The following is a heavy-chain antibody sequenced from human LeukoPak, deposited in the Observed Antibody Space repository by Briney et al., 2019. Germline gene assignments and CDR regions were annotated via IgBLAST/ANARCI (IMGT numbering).Heavy chain of an antibody. Sequence: PSETLSPTCAVSGGSISSGGYSWSWIRQPPGKGLEWIGYIYHSGSTYYNPSLKSRVTISVDRSKNQFSLKLSSVTAADTAVYYCARAPSGGYYAFDYWGQGTLVTVSS. J-gene: IGHJ4*02. V-gene: IGHV4-30-2*01. CDR1: GGSISSGGYS. CDR3: ARAPSGGYYAFDY. D-gene: IGHD1-26*01. CDR2: IYHSGST.